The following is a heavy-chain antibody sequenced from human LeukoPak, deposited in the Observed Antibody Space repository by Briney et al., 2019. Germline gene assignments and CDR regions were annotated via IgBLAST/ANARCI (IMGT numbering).Heavy chain of an antibody. CDR3: SRDETYSSDWQSNHYYYYMDV. J-gene: IGHJ6*03. V-gene: IGHV4-4*07. CDR2: VYHSATT. CDR1: GGSISSYY. D-gene: IGHD6-19*01. Sequence: SETLSLTCTVSGGSISSYYWSWIRQPAGKGLEWIGSVYHSATTYYNPSLKSRVTISVDTSKNQFSLKLSSVTAADTAVYYCSRDETYSSDWQSNHYYYYMDVWGKGTTVTVSS.